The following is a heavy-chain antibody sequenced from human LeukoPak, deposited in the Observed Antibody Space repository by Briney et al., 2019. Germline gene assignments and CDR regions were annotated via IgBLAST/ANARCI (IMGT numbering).Heavy chain of an antibody. V-gene: IGHV1-8*03. CDR2: MNPNSGNT. CDR1: GYTFTSYD. J-gene: IGHJ4*02. Sequence: ASVKVSCKASGYTFTSYDINWVRQATGQGLEWMGWMNPNSGNTGYAQKFQGRVTITRNTSISTAYMELSSLKTEDTAVYYCTTPRGTTVTTSWGQGTLVTVSS. D-gene: IGHD4-17*01. CDR3: TTPRGTTVTTS.